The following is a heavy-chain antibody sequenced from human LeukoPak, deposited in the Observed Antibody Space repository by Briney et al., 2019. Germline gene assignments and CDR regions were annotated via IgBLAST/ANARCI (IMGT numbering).Heavy chain of an antibody. D-gene: IGHD3-10*01. CDR1: GFTFSSYS. J-gene: IGHJ6*02. CDR2: ISSSSSYI. CDR3: AREVPPGGYYGMDV. Sequence: GGSLRLSCAASGFTFSSYSMNWVRQAPGKGLEWVSSISSSSSYIYYADSVKGRFTISRDNAKNSLYLQMNSLRAGDTAVYYCAREVPPGGYYGMDVWGQGTTVTVSS. V-gene: IGHV3-21*01.